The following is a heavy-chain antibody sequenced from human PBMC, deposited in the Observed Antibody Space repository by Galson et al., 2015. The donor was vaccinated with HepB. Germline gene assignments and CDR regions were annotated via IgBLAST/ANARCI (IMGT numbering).Heavy chain of an antibody. CDR1: GFTVSSNY. CDR3: AREKNYCSGGSCYPADAFDI. CDR2: IYSGGST. D-gene: IGHD2-15*01. Sequence: SLRLSCAASGFTVSSNYMSWVRQAPGKGLEWVSVIYSGGSTYYADSVKGRFTISRDNSKNTLYLQMNSLRAEDTAVYYCAREKNYCSGGSCYPADAFDIWGQGTMVTVSS. J-gene: IGHJ3*02. V-gene: IGHV3-66*02.